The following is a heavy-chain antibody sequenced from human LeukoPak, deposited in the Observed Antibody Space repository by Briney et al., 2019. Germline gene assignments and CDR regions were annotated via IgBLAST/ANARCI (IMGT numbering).Heavy chain of an antibody. J-gene: IGHJ4*02. V-gene: IGHV3-23*01. D-gene: IGHD3-22*01. CDR1: GFTFSSYA. CDR3: AVEYYYDSSGYTFDY. Sequence: PGGSLRLSCAASGFTFSSYAMSWVRQAPGKGLEWVSAISGSGGSTYYADSVKGRFTISRDNFKNTLYLQMNSLRAEDTAVYYCAVEYYYDSSGYTFDYWGQRTLVTVSS. CDR2: ISGSGGST.